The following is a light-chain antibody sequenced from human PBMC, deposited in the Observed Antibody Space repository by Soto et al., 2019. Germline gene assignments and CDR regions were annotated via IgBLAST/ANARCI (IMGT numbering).Light chain of an antibody. CDR1: QSVSSSY. CDR2: GAS. Sequence: EIVLTQSPGTLSLPPGERATLSCRASQSVSSSYLAWYQQKPGQAPRLLIYGASSRATGIPDRFSGSGSVTDFTLTISRLEPEDFAVYYCQQYGSSPLLTFGGGTKVEIK. V-gene: IGKV3-20*01. CDR3: QQYGSSPLLT. J-gene: IGKJ4*01.